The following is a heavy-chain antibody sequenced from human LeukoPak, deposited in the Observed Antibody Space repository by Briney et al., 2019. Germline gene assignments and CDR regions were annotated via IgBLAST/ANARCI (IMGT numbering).Heavy chain of an antibody. CDR2: ISAYNGNT. J-gene: IGHJ6*02. V-gene: IGHV1-18*01. CDR1: GYTFTSYG. D-gene: IGHD6-13*01. CDR3: ARDRGSTHYYGMDV. Sequence: GASVKVSCTASGYTFTSYGISWVRQAPGQGLEWMGWISAYNGNTNYAQKLQGRVTMTTDTSTSTAYMELRSLRSDDTAVYYCARDRGSTHYYGMDVWGQGTTVTVSS.